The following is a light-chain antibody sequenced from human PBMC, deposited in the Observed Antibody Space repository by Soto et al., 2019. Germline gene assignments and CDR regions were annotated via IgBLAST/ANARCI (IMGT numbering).Light chain of an antibody. CDR1: QSVSNNY. V-gene: IGKV3-11*01. Sequence: EIVMTQSPATLSVSPGEGATLSCRASQSVSNNYLAWYQQKPGQAPRLLIYDASNRATGIPARFSGSGSGTDFSLTISSLEPEDFAVYYCQQRSNWPITFGLGTRLEIK. CDR2: DAS. CDR3: QQRSNWPIT. J-gene: IGKJ5*01.